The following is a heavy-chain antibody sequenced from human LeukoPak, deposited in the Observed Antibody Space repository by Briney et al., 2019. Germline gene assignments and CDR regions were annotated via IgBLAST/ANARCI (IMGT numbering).Heavy chain of an antibody. CDR3: ARHEYSGSYYGLSWFDP. CDR2: IYYSGST. D-gene: IGHD1-26*01. Sequence: SETLSLTCTVSGGSISSSGYYWGWIRQPPGKGVEWIASIYYSGSTYYNPSLKSRLTISVDTSKNQLSLKLSSLTAADTAVYYCARHEYSGSYYGLSWFDPWGQGTLVTVSS. CDR1: GGSISSSGYY. J-gene: IGHJ5*02. V-gene: IGHV4-39*01.